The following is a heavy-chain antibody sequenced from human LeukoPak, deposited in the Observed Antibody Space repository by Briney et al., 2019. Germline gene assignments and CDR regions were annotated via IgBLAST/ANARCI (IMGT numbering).Heavy chain of an antibody. D-gene: IGHD6-19*01. Sequence: GGSLRLSCVASGFPFSSYWMTWVRQAPGKGLEWVAVISYDRSNKYYADSVKGRFTISRDNSKNTLFLEMNSLRAEDTAVYYCAKALTSGWYLDAFNIWGQGTMVTVSS. V-gene: IGHV3-30*18. CDR1: GFPFSSYW. CDR3: AKALTSGWYLDAFNI. J-gene: IGHJ3*02. CDR2: ISYDRSNK.